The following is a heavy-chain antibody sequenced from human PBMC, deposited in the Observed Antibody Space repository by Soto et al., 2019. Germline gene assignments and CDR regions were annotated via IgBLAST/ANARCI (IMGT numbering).Heavy chain of an antibody. J-gene: IGHJ4*02. Sequence: GGSLRLSCAASGFTFSSYGMHWVRQAPGKGLEWVAVISYDGSNKYYADSVKGRFTISRDNSKNTLYLQMNSLRAEDTAVYYCAKDRATVTTQTGFDYWGQGTLVTVSS. CDR2: ISYDGSNK. CDR1: GFTFSSYG. CDR3: AKDRATVTTQTGFDY. D-gene: IGHD4-17*01. V-gene: IGHV3-30*18.